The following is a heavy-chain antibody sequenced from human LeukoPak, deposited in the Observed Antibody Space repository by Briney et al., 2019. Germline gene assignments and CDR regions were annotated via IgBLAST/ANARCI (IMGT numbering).Heavy chain of an antibody. J-gene: IGHJ4*02. CDR2: INPSGGST. V-gene: IGHV1-46*01. D-gene: IGHD6-6*01. CDR1: GYTFTSYY. Sequence: ASVKVSCKASGYTFTSYYMHWVRQAPGQGLEWMGIINPSGGSTGYAQKFQGRVTMTRNTSISTAYMELSSLRSEDTAVYYCARGGGSSSGVDYWGQGTLVTVSS. CDR3: ARGGGSSSGVDY.